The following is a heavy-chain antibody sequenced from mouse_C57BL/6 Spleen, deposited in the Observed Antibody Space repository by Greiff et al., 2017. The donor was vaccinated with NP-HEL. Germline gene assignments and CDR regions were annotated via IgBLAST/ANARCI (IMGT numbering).Heavy chain of an antibody. D-gene: IGHD1-1*01. CDR2: ISSGGDYI. Sequence: EVKLVESGEGLVKPGGSLKLSCAASGFTFSSYAMSWVRQTPEKRLEWVAYISSGGDYISYADTVKGRFTISRDNARNTLYLQMSSLKSEDTAMYYCTREGDYYYGLYYFDYWGQGTTLTVSS. V-gene: IGHV5-9-1*02. CDR3: TREGDYYYGLYYFDY. J-gene: IGHJ2*01. CDR1: GFTFSSYA.